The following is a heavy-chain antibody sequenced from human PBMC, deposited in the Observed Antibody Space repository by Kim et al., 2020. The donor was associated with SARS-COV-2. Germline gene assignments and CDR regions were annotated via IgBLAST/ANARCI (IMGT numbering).Heavy chain of an antibody. CDR3: ARGTGGILEWFYYGMDV. CDR2: IYYSGST. CDR1: GGSISSGGYY. J-gene: IGHJ6*02. D-gene: IGHD3-3*01. Sequence: SETLSLTCTVSGGSISSGGYYWSWIRQHPGKGLEWIGYIYYSGSTYYNPSLKSRVTISVDTSKNQFSLKLSSVTAADTAVYYCARGTGGILEWFYYGMDVWGQGTTVTVSS. V-gene: IGHV4-31*03.